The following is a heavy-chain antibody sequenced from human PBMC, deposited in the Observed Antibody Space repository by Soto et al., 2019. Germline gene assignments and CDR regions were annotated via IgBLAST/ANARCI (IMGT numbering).Heavy chain of an antibody. CDR3: ARDLGGMDV. J-gene: IGHJ6*02. Sequence: SEPLSLTSIVSGSTISTRGYYWSWIRQHPGKGLEWIGYIYYSGSTYYNPSLKSRVTISVDTSKNQFSLKLSSVTAADTAVYYCARDLGGMDVWGQGTTVT. CDR1: GSTISTRGYY. V-gene: IGHV4-31*03. CDR2: IYYSGST. D-gene: IGHD7-27*01.